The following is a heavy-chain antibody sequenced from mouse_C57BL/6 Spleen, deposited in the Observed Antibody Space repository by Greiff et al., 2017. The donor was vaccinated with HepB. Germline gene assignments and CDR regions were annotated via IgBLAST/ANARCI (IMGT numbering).Heavy chain of an antibody. CDR1: GFTFSSYG. Sequence: EVKLVESGGDLVKPGGSLKLSCAASGFTFSSYGMSWVRQTPDKRLEWVATISSGGSYTYYPDSVKGRFTISRDNAKNTLYLQRSSLKSEDTAMYYCARQTGTWYFDVWGTGTTVTVSS. J-gene: IGHJ1*03. CDR2: ISSGGSYT. V-gene: IGHV5-6*01. D-gene: IGHD4-1*01. CDR3: ARQTGTWYFDV.